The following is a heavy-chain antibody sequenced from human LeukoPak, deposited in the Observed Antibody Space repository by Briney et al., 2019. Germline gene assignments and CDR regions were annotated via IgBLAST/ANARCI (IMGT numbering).Heavy chain of an antibody. J-gene: IGHJ5*02. CDR2: IGTAGDT. CDR3: ARARGGSNWFDP. V-gene: IGHV3-13*01. D-gene: IGHD5-12*01. CDR1: GFTFSSYD. Sequence: GGSLRLSCAASGFTFSSYDMHWVRHATGKGLEWDPAIGTAGDTYYPGSVKGRFTISRENAKNSLYLQMNSLRAGDTAVYYCARARGGSNWFDPWGQGTLVTVSS.